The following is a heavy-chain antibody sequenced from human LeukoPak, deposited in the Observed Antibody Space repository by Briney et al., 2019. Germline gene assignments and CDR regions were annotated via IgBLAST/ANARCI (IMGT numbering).Heavy chain of an antibody. J-gene: IGHJ3*02. Sequence: SETLSLTCAVYGGSFSGYYWSWIRQPAGKGLEWIGRIYTSGSTNYNPSLKSRVTMSVDTSKNQFSLKLSSVTAADTAVYYCARASFNYDSSGFSYIGAFDIWGQGTMVTVSS. V-gene: IGHV4-59*10. CDR1: GGSFSGYY. CDR3: ARASFNYDSSGFSYIGAFDI. D-gene: IGHD3-22*01. CDR2: IYTSGST.